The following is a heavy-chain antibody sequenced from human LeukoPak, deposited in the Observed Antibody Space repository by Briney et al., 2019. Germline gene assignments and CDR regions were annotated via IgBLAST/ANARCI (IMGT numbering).Heavy chain of an antibody. CDR1: GGSISSYY. J-gene: IGHJ3*02. CDR2: IYTSGST. V-gene: IGHV4-4*07. D-gene: IGHD3-22*01. CDR3: AREFAYYYDSSGYRRAFDI. Sequence: SETLSLTCTVTGGSISSYYWSWLRQPAGKGLEWIGRIYTSGSTNYNPSLKSRVTMSVDTSENQFSLKLSSVTAADTAVYYCAREFAYYYDSSGYRRAFDIWGQGTMVTVSS.